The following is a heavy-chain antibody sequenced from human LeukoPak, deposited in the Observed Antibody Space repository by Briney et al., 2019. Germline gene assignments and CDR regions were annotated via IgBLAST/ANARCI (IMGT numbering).Heavy chain of an antibody. V-gene: IGHV4-59*01. CDR3: ARGGSYYGYFDY. CDR1: GGSISTYY. Sequence: TSETLSLTCTVSGGSISTYYWSWIRQPPGKGLEWIAYIYYSGSTNYNPSLKSRVTISVDTSKNLFSLELSSVTAADTAVYYCARGGSYYGYFDYWGQGALVTVSS. CDR2: IYYSGST. J-gene: IGHJ4*02. D-gene: IGHD1-26*01.